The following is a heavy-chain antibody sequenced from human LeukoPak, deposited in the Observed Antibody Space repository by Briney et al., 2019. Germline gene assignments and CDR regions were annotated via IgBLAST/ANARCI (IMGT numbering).Heavy chain of an antibody. J-gene: IGHJ4*02. D-gene: IGHD2-2*01. Sequence: GGSLRLSCAASGFTFSSYWMSWVRQAPGKGLEWVANIKQDGSEKYYVDSVKGRFTISRDNAKNSLYLQTNSLRAEDTAVYYCARAPTVLVGYCSSSSCQADYWGQGTLVTVSS. CDR2: IKQDGSEK. CDR3: ARAPTVLVGYCSSSSCQADY. CDR1: GFTFSSYW. V-gene: IGHV3-7*01.